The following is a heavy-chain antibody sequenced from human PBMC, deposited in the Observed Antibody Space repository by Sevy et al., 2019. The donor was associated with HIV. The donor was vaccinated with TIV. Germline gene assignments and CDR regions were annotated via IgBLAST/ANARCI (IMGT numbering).Heavy chain of an antibody. CDR2: IKSKTDGGTT. J-gene: IGHJ6*02. V-gene: IGHV3-15*01. CDR3: TTDSGFYYGMDV. Sequence: GGSLRLSCAASGLTFSNAWMSWVRQAPGKGLEWVGRIKSKTDGGTTDYAAPVKGRFTISRDDSKNTLYLQMNSLKTEDTAVYYCTTDSGFYYGMDVWGQGTTVTVSS. CDR1: GLTFSNAW.